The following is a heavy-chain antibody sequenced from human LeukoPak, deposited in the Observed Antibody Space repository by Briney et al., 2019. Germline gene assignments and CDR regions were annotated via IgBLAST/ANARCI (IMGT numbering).Heavy chain of an antibody. J-gene: IGHJ4*02. CDR3: ARSSRVAGGHYYFVY. D-gene: IGHD6-13*01. V-gene: IGHV4-4*07. CDR2: IYTGGGT. Sequence: PSETLSLTCTVSGGSLSNYYWSWIRQPAGKGLEWIGRIYTGGGTNYNPSLKSRVTMSVFKNHFSLKLSSVTAAGPAVYHCARSSRVAGGHYYFVYWGQGTLVTVSS. CDR1: GGSLSNYY.